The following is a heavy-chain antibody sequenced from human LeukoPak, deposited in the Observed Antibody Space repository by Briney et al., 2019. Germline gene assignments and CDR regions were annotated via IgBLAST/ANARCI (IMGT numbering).Heavy chain of an antibody. CDR2: IYHSGST. D-gene: IGHD2-2*01. CDR3: ARDLASVVSAAPNKNDAFDI. J-gene: IGHJ3*02. V-gene: IGHV4-4*02. CDR1: GGSISSSNW. Sequence: PSGTLSLTCAVSGGSISSSNWWSWVRQPPGKGLEWIGEIYHSGSTNYNPSLKSRVTISVDKSKNQFSLKLSSVTAADTAVYYCARDLASVVSAAPNKNDAFDIWGQGTMVTVSS.